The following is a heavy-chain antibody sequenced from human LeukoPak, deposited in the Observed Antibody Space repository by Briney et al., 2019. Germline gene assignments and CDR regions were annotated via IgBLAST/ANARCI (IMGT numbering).Heavy chain of an antibody. CDR1: VFTFSRYC. CDR2: MDPDGRTI. Sequence: GGSLRLSCAASVFTFSRYCMHWVRQAPWRGLEWVSRMDPDGRTIDYADSVKGRFTISRDNAKDTLYLQMSSVRDEDTAVYYCISDLCGRDEQWGRGTLVTVSS. J-gene: IGHJ4*02. CDR3: ISDLCGRDEQ. V-gene: IGHV3-74*01. D-gene: IGHD1-1*01.